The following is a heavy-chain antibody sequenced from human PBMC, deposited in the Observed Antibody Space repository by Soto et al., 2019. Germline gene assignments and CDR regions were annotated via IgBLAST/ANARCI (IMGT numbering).Heavy chain of an antibody. CDR2: IYYSGST. J-gene: IGHJ4*02. V-gene: IGHV4-59*01. CDR1: GGSISSYY. Sequence: PSETLSLTCTVSGGSISSYYWSWIRQPPGKGLEWIGYIYYSGSTNYNPSLKSRVTISVDTSKNQFSLKLSSVTAADTAVYYCARWDFWSGYPDYWGQGTLVTVSS. D-gene: IGHD3-3*01. CDR3: ARWDFWSGYPDY.